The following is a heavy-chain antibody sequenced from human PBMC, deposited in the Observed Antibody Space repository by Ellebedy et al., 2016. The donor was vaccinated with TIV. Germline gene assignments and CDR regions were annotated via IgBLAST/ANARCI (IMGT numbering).Heavy chain of an antibody. D-gene: IGHD3-16*01. CDR1: GFTFRDYW. Sequence: GESLKISCAASGFTFRDYWMSWVRQAPGKGLEWVANINEDGSEKYYVDSVAGRFTISRDHAKNSLFLQMNSPRADDTAVYYCARAGGVGTVDCWGQGTLVTVSS. V-gene: IGHV3-7*03. CDR3: ARAGGVGTVDC. J-gene: IGHJ4*02. CDR2: INEDGSEK.